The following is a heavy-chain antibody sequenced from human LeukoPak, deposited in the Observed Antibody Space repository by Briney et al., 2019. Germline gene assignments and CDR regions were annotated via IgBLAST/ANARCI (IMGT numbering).Heavy chain of an antibody. CDR3: ARGYYGSGSHCCHMDV. D-gene: IGHD3-10*01. V-gene: IGHV4-34*01. J-gene: IGHJ6*02. CDR1: VGSFSGYY. Sequence: PSETLSLTCAVYVGSFSGYYWSWIRQPPGKGLEWIGEINHSGSTNYNSSLKSRVTISVDTSKNQFSLKLSSVTAADTAVYYCARGYYGSGSHCCHMDVWGQGTTVTVSS. CDR2: INHSGST.